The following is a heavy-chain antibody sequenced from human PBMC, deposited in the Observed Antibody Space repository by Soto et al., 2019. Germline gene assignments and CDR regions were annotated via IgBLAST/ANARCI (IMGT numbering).Heavy chain of an antibody. CDR1: GGSISSGGYY. V-gene: IGHV4-31*03. Sequence: SETLSLSCTVSGGSISSGGYYWSWIRQHPGKGLEWIGYIYYSGSTYYNPSLKSRVTISVDTSKNQFSLKLSSVTAADTAVYYCARGRGAAADYFDFWGQGTLVTVSS. D-gene: IGHD6-13*01. CDR3: ARGRGAAADYFDF. CDR2: IYYSGST. J-gene: IGHJ4*02.